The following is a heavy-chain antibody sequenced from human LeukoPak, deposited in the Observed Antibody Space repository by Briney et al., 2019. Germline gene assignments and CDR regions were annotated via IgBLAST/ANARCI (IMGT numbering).Heavy chain of an antibody. V-gene: IGHV3-23*01. J-gene: IGHJ4*02. CDR3: AKDDYDATRYAFDY. CDR2: LSGSDDIT. CDR1: GFSFFSYA. Sequence: AGSVRLSCAASGFSFFSYAMSWVRQAPGKGLEWVSTLSGSDDITHYADSVKGRFTISRDNSKNTLFLQMSSLRVEDTAVYYCAKDDYDATRYAFDYWGQGTLVTVSS. D-gene: IGHD4-17*01.